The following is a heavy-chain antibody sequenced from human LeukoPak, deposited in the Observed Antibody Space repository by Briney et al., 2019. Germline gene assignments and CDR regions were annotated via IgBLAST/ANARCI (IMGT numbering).Heavy chain of an antibody. D-gene: IGHD6-19*01. CDR1: GYTFTSYD. CDR3: ARTVLFRTYSSGWYSFDP. V-gene: IGHV1-8*01. Sequence: GASVKVSCKASGYTFTSYDINWVRQATGQGLEWMGWMNPNSGNTGYAQKFQGRVTMTRNTSISTAYMELSSLRSEDTAVYYCARTVLFRTYSSGWYSFDPWGQGTLVTVSS. J-gene: IGHJ5*02. CDR2: MNPNSGNT.